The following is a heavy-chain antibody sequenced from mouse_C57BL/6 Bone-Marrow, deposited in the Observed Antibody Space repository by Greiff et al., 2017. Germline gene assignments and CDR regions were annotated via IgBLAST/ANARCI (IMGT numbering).Heavy chain of an antibody. D-gene: IGHD1-1*01. CDR1: GYTFTDYY. CDR2: IYPGSGYT. J-gene: IGHJ4*01. V-gene: IGHV1-76*01. Sequence: VQLQQSGAELVRPGASVKLSCKASGYTFTDYYINWVKQRPGQGLEWVARIYPGSGYTYYTEKFKGRATLTAEKSSSTSYMQLSNLTSEESAVNCSARGQFIATEVRARDYWCQGTSVTVSA. CDR3: ARGQFIATEVRARDY.